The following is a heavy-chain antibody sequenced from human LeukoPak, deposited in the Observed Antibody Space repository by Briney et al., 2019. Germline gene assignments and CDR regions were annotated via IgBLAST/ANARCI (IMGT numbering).Heavy chain of an antibody. J-gene: IGHJ6*03. CDR3: TRSGCTNGVCQDYYYYYYMDV. D-gene: IGHD2-8*01. CDR1: GFTFSGSA. CDR2: IRSKANSYAT. Sequence: GGSLKLSCAASGFTFSGSAMHWVRQASGKGLEWVGRIRSKANSYATVYAASVKGRFTISRDDSKNTAYLQMNSLKTEDTAVYYCTRSGCTNGVCQDYYYYYYMDVWGKGTMVTVSS. V-gene: IGHV3-73*01.